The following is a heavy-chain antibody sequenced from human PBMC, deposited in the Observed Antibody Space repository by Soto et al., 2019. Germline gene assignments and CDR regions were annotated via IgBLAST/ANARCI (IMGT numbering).Heavy chain of an antibody. V-gene: IGHV4-34*01. Sequence: PSETLSLTCAVYAGSFSCYYLPWIRQPPGKGLEWIGEINHSGTINFNPTLKSRLIISLDTSKKHFSLKLSSVTDADTAAYYCARADRTLVTSYSLDVWGQGTTVTVSS. CDR3: ARADRTLVTSYSLDV. D-gene: IGHD2-21*02. CDR2: INHSGTI. CDR1: AGSFSCYY. J-gene: IGHJ6*02.